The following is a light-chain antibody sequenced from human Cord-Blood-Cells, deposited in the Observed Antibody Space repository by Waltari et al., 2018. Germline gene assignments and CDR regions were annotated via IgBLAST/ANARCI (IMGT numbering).Light chain of an antibody. CDR3: CSYAGSSTWV. V-gene: IGLV2-23*01. J-gene: IGLJ3*02. CDR1: SSDVGSSNL. Sequence: QSALTQPASVSGPPGQSLTIPCTGTSSDVGSSNLVPWYQQHPGKAPKLMIYEGSKRPSGVSNRFSGSKSGNTASLTISGLQAEDEADYYCCSYAGSSTWVFGGGTKLTVL. CDR2: EGS.